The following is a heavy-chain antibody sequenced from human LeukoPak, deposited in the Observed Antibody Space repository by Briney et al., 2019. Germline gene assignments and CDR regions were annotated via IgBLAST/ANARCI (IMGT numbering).Heavy chain of an antibody. Sequence: ASVKVSCKASGGTFSSYAISWVRQAPGQGLEWMGGIIPIFGTANYAQKFQGRVTITADESTSTAYMELSSLRSEDTAVYYCARDLGYCSGGSCPKNYYYYMDVWGKGTTVTISS. CDR3: ARDLGYCSGGSCPKNYYYYMDV. V-gene: IGHV1-69*13. CDR2: IIPIFGTA. J-gene: IGHJ6*03. D-gene: IGHD2-15*01. CDR1: GGTFSSYA.